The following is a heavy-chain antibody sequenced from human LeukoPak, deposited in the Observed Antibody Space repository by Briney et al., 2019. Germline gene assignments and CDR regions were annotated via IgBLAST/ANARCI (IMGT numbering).Heavy chain of an antibody. J-gene: IGHJ6*02. CDR3: ARLIAAPYGIDV. V-gene: IGHV3-53*04. D-gene: IGHD6-6*01. Sequence: GGSLRLSCAASGFTVSSNYISWVRQAPGKGLEWVSIIYSGGSTDYADSVKGRFSISRHNSKNTLYLQMNSLRAEDTAVYYCARLIAAPYGIDVWGQGTTVTVSS. CDR1: GFTVSSNY. CDR2: IYSGGST.